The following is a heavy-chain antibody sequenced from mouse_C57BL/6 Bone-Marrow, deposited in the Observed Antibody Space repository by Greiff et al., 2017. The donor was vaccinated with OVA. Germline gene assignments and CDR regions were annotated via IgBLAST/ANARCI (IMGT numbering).Heavy chain of an antibody. CDR1: GYTFTSYW. Sequence: QVQLKQPGAELVKPGASVKMSCKASGYTFTSYWITWVKQRPGQGLEWIGDIYPGSGSTNYNEKFKSKATLTVDTSSSTAYMQLSSLTSEDSAVYYCARILYYYGSSYVEFAYWGQGTLVTVSA. D-gene: IGHD1-1*01. V-gene: IGHV1-55*01. CDR2: IYPGSGST. CDR3: ARILYYYGSSYVEFAY. J-gene: IGHJ3*01.